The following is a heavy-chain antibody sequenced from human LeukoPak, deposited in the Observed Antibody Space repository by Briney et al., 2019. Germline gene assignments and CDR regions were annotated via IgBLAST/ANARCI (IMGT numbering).Heavy chain of an antibody. CDR1: GFTFSSYW. J-gene: IGHJ4*02. V-gene: IGHV3-7*01. CDR3: ARVGGDDYFDY. D-gene: IGHD4-17*01. Sequence: GGSLRLSXAASGFTFSSYWMSWLRQAPGKGLEWVANIKQDGSEKYYVDSVKGRFTISRDNAKNSLYLQMNSLRAEDTAVYYCARVGGDDYFDYWGQGTLVTVSS. CDR2: IKQDGSEK.